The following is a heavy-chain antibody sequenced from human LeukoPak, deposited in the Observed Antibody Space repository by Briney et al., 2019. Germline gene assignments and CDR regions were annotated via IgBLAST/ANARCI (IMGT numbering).Heavy chain of an antibody. D-gene: IGHD2-2*01. J-gene: IGHJ4*02. CDR2: INPNSGGT. V-gene: IGHV1-2*02. CDR1: GYTFTGYY. CDR3: ARDVGEYCSSANCYASDH. Sequence: ASVKVSCKASGYTFTGYYMHWVRQAPGQGLEWMGWINPNSGGTNYAQKFQGRVTMTRDTSISTAYMELSGLRSDDTAVYYCARDVGEYCSSANCYASDHWGQGTLVTVSS.